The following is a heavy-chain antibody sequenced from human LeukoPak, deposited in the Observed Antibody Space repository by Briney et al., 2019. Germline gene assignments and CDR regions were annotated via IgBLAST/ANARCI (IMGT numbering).Heavy chain of an antibody. D-gene: IGHD1-26*01. CDR3: ARVVGARAYFDY. Sequence: ASVKVSCKASGGTFSSYAISWVRQAPGQGLEWMGRIIPILGIANYAQKFQGRVTITADKSTSTAYMELSSLRSEDTAVYYCARVVGARAYFDYWGQGTLVTASS. CDR1: GGTFSSYA. J-gene: IGHJ4*02. V-gene: IGHV1-69*04. CDR2: IIPILGIA.